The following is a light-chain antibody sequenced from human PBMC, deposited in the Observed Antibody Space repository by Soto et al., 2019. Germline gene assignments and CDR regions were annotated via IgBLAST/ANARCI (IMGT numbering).Light chain of an antibody. CDR3: QQTYTTPYT. Sequence: DIQMTQSPSSLSASEGDRVTVSCRASQSINSYLNWYQQKPGKAPTLLIYSASSLEEGVPSRFSGSGSGTEFTLTISSLQPEDFATYSCQQTYTTPYTFGQGTKLEIK. CDR2: SAS. J-gene: IGKJ2*01. CDR1: QSINSY. V-gene: IGKV1-39*01.